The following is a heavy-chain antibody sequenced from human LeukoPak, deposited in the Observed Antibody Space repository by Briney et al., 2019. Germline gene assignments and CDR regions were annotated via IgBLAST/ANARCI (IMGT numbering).Heavy chain of an antibody. CDR2: FDPEDGET. J-gene: IGHJ4*02. CDR3: ARVSEEHFDY. D-gene: IGHD1/OR15-1a*01. V-gene: IGHV1-24*01. Sequence: GASVKVSCKVSGYTLIELSMHWVRQAPGKGLEWMGGFDPEDGETICAQEFQGRVTMTEDTSTDTAYMELSSLRSEDTAVYYCARVSEEHFDYWGQGTLVTVSS. CDR1: GYTLIELS.